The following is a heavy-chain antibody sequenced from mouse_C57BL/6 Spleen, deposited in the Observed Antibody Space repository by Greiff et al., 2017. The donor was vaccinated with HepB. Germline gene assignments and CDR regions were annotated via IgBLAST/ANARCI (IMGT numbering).Heavy chain of an antibody. CDR2: ISYDGSN. V-gene: IGHV3-6*01. D-gene: IGHD2-1*01. CDR1: GYSITSGYY. CDR3: ASNYVFDY. Sequence: ESGPGLVKPSQSLSLTCSVTGYSITSGYYWNWIRQFPGNKLEWMGYISYDGSNNYNPSLKNLISITRDTSKNLFFLKLNSVTTEDTATYYCASNYVFDYWGQGTTLTVSS. J-gene: IGHJ2*01.